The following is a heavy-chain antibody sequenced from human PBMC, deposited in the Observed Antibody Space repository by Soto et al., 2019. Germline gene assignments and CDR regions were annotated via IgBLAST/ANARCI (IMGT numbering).Heavy chain of an antibody. D-gene: IGHD3-16*02. CDR1: GGSFSGYY. Sequence: SETLSLTCAVYGGSFSGYYWSWIRQPPGKGLEWIGEINHSGSTNYNPSLKSRVTISVDTSKNQFSLKLSSVTAADTAVYYCARGRLGWGVWGSYRPKGGAFDIWGQGTMVTVSS. J-gene: IGHJ3*02. V-gene: IGHV4-34*01. CDR3: ARGRLGWGVWGSYRPKGGAFDI. CDR2: INHSGST.